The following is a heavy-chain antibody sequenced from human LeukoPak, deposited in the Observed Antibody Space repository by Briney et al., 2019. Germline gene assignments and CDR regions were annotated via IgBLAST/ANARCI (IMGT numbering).Heavy chain of an antibody. CDR1: GFTVSSNY. CDR3: AILEAYGDGPKIDY. Sequence: GGSLRLSCAASGFTVSSNYMSWVRQAPGKGLEWVSAISGSGGSTYYADSVKGRFTISRDNSKSTLYLQMNSLRAEDTAVYYCAILEAYGDGPKIDYWGQGTLVTVSS. V-gene: IGHV3-23*01. J-gene: IGHJ4*02. D-gene: IGHD4-17*01. CDR2: ISGSGGST.